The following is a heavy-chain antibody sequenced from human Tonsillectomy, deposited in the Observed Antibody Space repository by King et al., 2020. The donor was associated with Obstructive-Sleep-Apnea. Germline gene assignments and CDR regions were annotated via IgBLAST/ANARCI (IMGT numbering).Heavy chain of an antibody. CDR2: IIPKFGTP. CDR3: ARGLRGSSGWYYFDV. CDR1: GGTFINYS. D-gene: IGHD6-19*01. V-gene: IGHV1-69*01. Sequence: QLVQSGAEVKKPGSSVKVSCRASGGTFINYSITWLRQAPGQGPERVGAIIPKFGTPNYAQKFQGRVTITADESRNTAYMELTSLRFDDTAVYYCARGLRGSSGWYYFDVWGQGTLVTVSS. J-gene: IGHJ4*02.